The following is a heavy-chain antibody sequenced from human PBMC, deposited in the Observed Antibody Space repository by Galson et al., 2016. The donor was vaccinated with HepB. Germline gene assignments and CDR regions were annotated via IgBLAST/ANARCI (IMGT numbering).Heavy chain of an antibody. V-gene: IGHV3-23*01. CDR1: GFTFGDYY. CDR3: AKGHSQTYYYYYGMDV. D-gene: IGHD1-26*01. Sequence: SLRLSCAASGFTFGDYYMTWIRQAPGKGLEWVSSISGSGGSTYYADSVKGRFTISRDNSKNTLCLQMNSLRAEDTAVYFCAKGHSQTYYYYYGMDVWGQGTTVTVSS. CDR2: ISGSGGST. J-gene: IGHJ6*02.